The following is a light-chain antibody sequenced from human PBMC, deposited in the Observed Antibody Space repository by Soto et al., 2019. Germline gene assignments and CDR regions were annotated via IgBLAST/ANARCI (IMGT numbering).Light chain of an antibody. CDR2: AAS. J-gene: IGKJ2*02. CDR3: QQTNSFPRT. CDR1: QGISSW. V-gene: IGKV1-12*01. Sequence: DIQMTQSPSSVSASVGDRVTITCRASQGISSWLARYQQKPGKAPKLLIYAASSLQSGVPSRFSGSGSGTDFTLTISSLQPEDFATYYCQQTNSFPRTFGQGTKLEIE.